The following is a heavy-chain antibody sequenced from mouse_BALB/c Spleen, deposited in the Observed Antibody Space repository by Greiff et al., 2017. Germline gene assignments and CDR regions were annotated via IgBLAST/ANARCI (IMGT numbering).Heavy chain of an antibody. CDR2: IRNKANGYTT. CDR3: ARDEDYGSSWFAY. D-gene: IGHD1-1*01. CDR1: GFTFTDYY. J-gene: IGHJ3*01. V-gene: IGHV7-3*02. Sequence: DVKLVESGGGLVQPGGSLKLSCATSGFTFTDYYMSWVRQPPGKALEWLGFIRNKANGYTTEYSASVKGRFTISRDNSQSILYLQMNTLRAEDSATYYCARDEDYGSSWFAYWGQGTLVTVSA.